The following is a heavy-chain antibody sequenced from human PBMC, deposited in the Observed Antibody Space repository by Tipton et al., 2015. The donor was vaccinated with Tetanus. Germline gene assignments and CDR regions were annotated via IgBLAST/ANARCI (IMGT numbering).Heavy chain of an antibody. J-gene: IGHJ6*02. CDR2: IIPIIGTA. V-gene: IGHV1-69*06. Sequence: QVQLVQSGAEVKKPGSSVKVSCKASGGTFSSYAISWVRQAPGQGLEWMGGIIPIIGTANYAQKFQGRVTITADKSTSTAYMELSSLRSEDTAVYYCARDPPTSGQAEGDYYYGMDVWGQGTTVTVSS. CDR1: GGTFSSYA. CDR3: ARDPPTSGQAEGDYYYGMDV. D-gene: IGHD3-10*01.